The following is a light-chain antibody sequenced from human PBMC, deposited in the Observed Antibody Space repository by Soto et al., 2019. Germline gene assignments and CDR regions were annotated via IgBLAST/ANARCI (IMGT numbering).Light chain of an antibody. CDR2: KAS. CDR1: QSVGDW. V-gene: IGKV1-5*03. Sequence: DIQMTQSPPTLSASVGDRVTITCRASQSVGDWLAWYQQKPGKAPKLLIYKASSLESGVPSRFSGSGSGTEFTLTISSLQPDDFATYYCQQYNSYSQTFGQGTKVEIK. CDR3: QQYNSYSQT. J-gene: IGKJ1*01.